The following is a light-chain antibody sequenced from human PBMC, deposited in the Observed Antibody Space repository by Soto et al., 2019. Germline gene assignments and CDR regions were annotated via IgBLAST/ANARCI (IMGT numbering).Light chain of an antibody. V-gene: IGLV1-51*01. J-gene: IGLJ2*01. CDR3: GTWDSSLSAVV. CDR1: TSNIGYNL. CDR2: DNN. Sequence: QSVLTQPPSVSAAAGQKVTIYCSGSTSNIGYNLVSWYQQLPGTAPKLLIFDNNKRPSGIPDRFSGSKSGTSATLGITGLQTGDEADYYCGTWDSSLSAVVFSGGTKVTVL.